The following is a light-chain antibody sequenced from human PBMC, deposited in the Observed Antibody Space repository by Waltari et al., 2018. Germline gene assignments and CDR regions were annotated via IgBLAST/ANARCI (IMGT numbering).Light chain of an antibody. CDR1: QKVSNY. V-gene: IGKV3-11*01. CDR3: QQLHSYPRT. CDR2: DAS. Sequence: EIVLTQSPATLSLPPGERATLSCRASQKVSNYLAWYQQNPGQAPRLLGYDASSRAAGVPARFSGSGSGTDFSLTIISLQPEDSATYYCQQLHSYPRTFGQGTKLEIK. J-gene: IGKJ2*02.